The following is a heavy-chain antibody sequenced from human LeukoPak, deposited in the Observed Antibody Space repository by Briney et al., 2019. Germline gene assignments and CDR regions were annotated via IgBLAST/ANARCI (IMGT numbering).Heavy chain of an antibody. V-gene: IGHV6-1*01. D-gene: IGHD3-10*01. CDR2: TYYRSKWYN. CDR1: GDSVFSNSAA. Sequence: SQTLSLTCAISGDSVFSNSAAWNWIRQSPSRGLKWLGRTYYRSKWYNDYALSEKSRISINADTSKNQFSLQLKSVNPEDTAMYYCARSLWFEDLLYGGTFYMDVWGKGTTVTISS. J-gene: IGHJ6*03. CDR3: ARSLWFEDLLYGGTFYMDV.